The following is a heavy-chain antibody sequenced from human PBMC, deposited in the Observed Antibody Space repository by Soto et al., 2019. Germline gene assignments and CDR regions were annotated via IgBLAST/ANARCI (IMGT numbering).Heavy chain of an antibody. D-gene: IGHD3-3*02. J-gene: IGHJ4*02. V-gene: IGHV1-18*04. CDR1: GYTFTTYG. CDR3: AREHFPSTYDSFEY. Sequence: QVQLVQSGAEMKKSGASVKVSCKASGYTFTTYGISWVRQAPGQGLEWMGWISAYNGNTHYAQKLQGRVTMTTDTSTSTAYVELRSLRSDDTAVYYCAREHFPSTYDSFEYWGQGTLVTVSS. CDR2: ISAYNGNT.